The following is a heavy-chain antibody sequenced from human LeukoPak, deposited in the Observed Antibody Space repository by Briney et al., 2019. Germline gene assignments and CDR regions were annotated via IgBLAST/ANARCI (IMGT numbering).Heavy chain of an antibody. D-gene: IGHD3-22*01. CDR2: IWYDGSNK. V-gene: IGHV3-33*01. Sequence: PGGSLRLSCAASGFTFSSYGMHWVRPAPGKWLEWVAVIWYDGSNKYYADSVKGRFTISRDNSKNTLYLQMNSLRAEDTAVYYCARPYYDSSGYYYWGNAFDIWGQGTMVTVSS. CDR1: GFTFSSYG. CDR3: ARPYYDSSGYYYWGNAFDI. J-gene: IGHJ3*02.